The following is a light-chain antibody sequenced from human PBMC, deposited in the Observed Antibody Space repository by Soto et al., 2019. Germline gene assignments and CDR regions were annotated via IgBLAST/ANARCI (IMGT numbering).Light chain of an antibody. CDR1: SSDVGGYNY. Sequence: QSALTQPRSVSGSPGQSVTISCTGPSSDVGGYNYVSWYQHHPGKAPKLMIYDVDKRPSGVPGRFSGSKSGNTASLTISGLQAEDEADYYCCSYAGSYPFVFGTGTKVTVL. V-gene: IGLV2-11*01. CDR3: CSYAGSYPFV. J-gene: IGLJ1*01. CDR2: DVD.